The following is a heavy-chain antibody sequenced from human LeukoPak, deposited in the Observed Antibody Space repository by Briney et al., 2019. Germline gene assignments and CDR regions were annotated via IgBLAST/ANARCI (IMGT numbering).Heavy chain of an antibody. Sequence: GGSLRLSCAASGFTFSSYSMNWVRQAPGKGLEWVSYISSSSSTIYYADSVKGRFSISRDNAKNSLYLQMNSLRAEDTAVYYCARDHYGDKYYFDYWGQGTLVTVSS. V-gene: IGHV3-48*01. D-gene: IGHD4-17*01. CDR2: ISSSSSTI. CDR1: GFTFSSYS. J-gene: IGHJ4*02. CDR3: ARDHYGDKYYFDY.